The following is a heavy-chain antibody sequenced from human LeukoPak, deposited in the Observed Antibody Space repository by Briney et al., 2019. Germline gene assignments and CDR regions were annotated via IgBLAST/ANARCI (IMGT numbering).Heavy chain of an antibody. J-gene: IGHJ5*02. CDR1: GGSFSGYY. CDR2: INHSGST. V-gene: IGHV4-34*01. Sequence: PSETLSLTCAVYGGSFSGYYWSWIRQPPGKGLEWIGEINHSGSTNYNPSLKSRVTISVDTSKNQFSLKLSSVTAADTAVYYCASLVVAATPDWFDPWGQGTLVTVSS. CDR3: ASLVVAATPDWFDP. D-gene: IGHD2-15*01.